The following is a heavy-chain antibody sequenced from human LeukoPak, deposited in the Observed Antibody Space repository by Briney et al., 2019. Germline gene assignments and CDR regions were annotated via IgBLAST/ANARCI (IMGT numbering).Heavy chain of an antibody. CDR3: ARAANTAAGTPTLAIDY. D-gene: IGHD6-13*01. J-gene: IGHJ4*02. CDR1: GXTFSDYY. Sequence: GGSLRLSCEASGXTFSDYYMSWIRQAPGKGLEWVSYIPSTSSYTSYADSVKGRFTISRDNAKNSLYLQMNSLRAEDTAVYYCARAANTAAGTPTLAIDYWGQGTLVTVSS. V-gene: IGHV3-11*05. CDR2: IPSTSSYT.